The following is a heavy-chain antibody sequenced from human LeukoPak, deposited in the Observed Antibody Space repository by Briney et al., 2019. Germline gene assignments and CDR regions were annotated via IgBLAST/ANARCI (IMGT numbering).Heavy chain of an antibody. CDR2: IYDSGST. V-gene: IGHV4-59*01. CDR3: ARNQRGYNYGPFDY. Sequence: TSETLSLTCTVSGGSISSYYWSWIRQPPGKGLEWIGYIYDSGSTNYNPSLESRVTISVDTSKNQFSLKLSPVTAADTAVYYCARNQRGYNYGPFDYWGQGTLVTVSS. J-gene: IGHJ4*02. CDR1: GGSISSYY. D-gene: IGHD5-18*01.